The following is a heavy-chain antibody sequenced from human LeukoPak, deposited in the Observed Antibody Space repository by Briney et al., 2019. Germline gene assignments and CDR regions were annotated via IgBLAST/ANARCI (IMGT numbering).Heavy chain of an antibody. CDR2: IKKDGSET. V-gene: IGHV3-7*03. J-gene: IGHJ4*02. Sequence: GGSLRLSCAASGFTFSTSWMSWVRQVPGKGLEWVANIKKDGSETYYVDSVKGRFTISRDNAKNSLYLQINSLRAEDTAMYYCARGRYSGTTYYFDYWGQGTLVTVSS. D-gene: IGHD5-12*01. CDR3: ARGRYSGTTYYFDY. CDR1: GFTFSTSW.